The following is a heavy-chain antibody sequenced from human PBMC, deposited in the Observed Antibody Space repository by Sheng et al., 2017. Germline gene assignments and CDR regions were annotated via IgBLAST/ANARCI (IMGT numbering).Heavy chain of an antibody. CDR1: GDSISSGGYY. J-gene: IGHJ4*02. Sequence: QVQLQESGPGLVKPSQTLSLTCTVSGDSISSGGYYWSWIRQHPGKDLEWIGYIYYNGSTFYNPSLKSRVTISVDTSKNHFSLKLNSVTAADTAVYYCASDLRLGEYYFDYWGQGTLVTVSS. CDR2: IYYNGST. CDR3: ASDLRLGEYYFDY. D-gene: IGHD3-16*01. V-gene: IGHV4-31*03.